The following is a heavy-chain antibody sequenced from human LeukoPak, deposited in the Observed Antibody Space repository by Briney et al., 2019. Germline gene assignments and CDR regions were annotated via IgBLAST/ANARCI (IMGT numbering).Heavy chain of an antibody. V-gene: IGHV1-46*01. CDR2: INPSGGST. D-gene: IGHD6-19*01. CDR3: ARDTVADYYGMDV. J-gene: IGHJ6*02. Sequence: ASVKVSCKASGYTFTSYYMHWVRQAPGQGLEWMRIINPSGGSTSYAQKFQGRVTMTRDTSTSTVYMELSSLRSEDTAVYYCARDTVADYYGMDVWGQGTTVTVSS. CDR1: GYTFTSYY.